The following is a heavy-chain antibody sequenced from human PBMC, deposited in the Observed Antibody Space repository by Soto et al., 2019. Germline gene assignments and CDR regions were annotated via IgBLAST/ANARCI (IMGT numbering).Heavy chain of an antibody. Sequence: GGSLRLSCAASGFTFSSYAMHWVRQAPGKGLEWVAVISYDGSNKYYADSVKGRFTISRDNSKNTLYLQMNSLRAEDTAVYYCARDLEAARPYYYYYGMDVWGQGTTVTVSS. J-gene: IGHJ6*02. V-gene: IGHV3-30-3*01. CDR2: ISYDGSNK. CDR3: ARDLEAARPYYYYYGMDV. CDR1: GFTFSSYA. D-gene: IGHD6-6*01.